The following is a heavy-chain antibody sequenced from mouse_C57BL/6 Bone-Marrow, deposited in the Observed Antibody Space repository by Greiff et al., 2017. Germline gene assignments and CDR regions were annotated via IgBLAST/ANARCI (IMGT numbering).Heavy chain of an antibody. CDR1: GYTFTSYG. D-gene: IGHD2-2*01. CDR2: IYPGNGYT. CDR3: ARGDGYDDAY. J-gene: IGHJ3*01. V-gene: IGHV1-58*01. Sequence: VQLQQSGAELVRPGSSVKMSCKTSGYTFTSYGINWVKQRPGQGLEWIGYIYPGNGYTEYNEKFKGKATLTSDTSSSTAYMQLSSLTSEDSAIYLCARGDGYDDAYWGQGTLVTVSA.